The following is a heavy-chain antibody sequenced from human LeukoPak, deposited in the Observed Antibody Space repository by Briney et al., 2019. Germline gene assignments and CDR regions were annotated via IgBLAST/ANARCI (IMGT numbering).Heavy chain of an antibody. Sequence: PSETLSLTCTVSGGSISSSSYYWGWIRQPPGKGLEWIGSIYYSGSTYYNPSLKSRVTISVDTSKNQFSLKLSSVTAADTAVYYCATARRAYYDSSGYYFYWGQGTLVTVSS. V-gene: IGHV4-39*07. J-gene: IGHJ4*02. D-gene: IGHD3-22*01. CDR2: IYYSGST. CDR3: ATARRAYYDSSGYYFY. CDR1: GGSISSSSYY.